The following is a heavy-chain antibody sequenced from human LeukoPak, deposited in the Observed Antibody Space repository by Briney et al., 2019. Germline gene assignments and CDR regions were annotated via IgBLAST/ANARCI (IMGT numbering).Heavy chain of an antibody. CDR2: ISGSGDNT. V-gene: IGHV3-23*01. CDR3: AKWKYSNSGIDDY. J-gene: IGHJ4*02. CDR1: GFTFSSYA. D-gene: IGHD6-6*01. Sequence: GGSLRLSCAASGFTFSSYAMSWVRQVPGKGLEWVSVISGSGDNTYYADSVKGRFTISRDNSKNTLYLQMNSLRAEDTAVYYCAKWKYSNSGIDDYWGQGTLVTVSS.